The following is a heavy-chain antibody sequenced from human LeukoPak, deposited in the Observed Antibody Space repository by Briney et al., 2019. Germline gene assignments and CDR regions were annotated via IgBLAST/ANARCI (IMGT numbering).Heavy chain of an antibody. CDR1: GGSFSGYY. CDR2: IYYSGNT. D-gene: IGHD3/OR15-3a*01. CDR3: ARQTGSGLFILP. V-gene: IGHV4-34*01. J-gene: IGHJ4*02. Sequence: SETLSLTCAVYGGSFSGYYWSWIRQPPGKGLEWIGSIYYSGNTYYNASLKSQVSISIDTSKNQFSLRLTSVAAADTAVYYCARQTGSGLFILPGGQGTLVTVSS.